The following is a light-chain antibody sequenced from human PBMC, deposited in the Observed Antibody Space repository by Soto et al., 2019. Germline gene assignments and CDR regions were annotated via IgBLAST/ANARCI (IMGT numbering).Light chain of an antibody. Sequence: QSALSQPASVSGSPGQSVTISCTGTSSDVGAYDLVCWYQQHPGKAPKLMIYDVSNRPSGVSNRFSGSKSGNTASLTISGLQAEDEADYYCSSYTSSSTPYVFGTGTKV. V-gene: IGLV2-14*01. CDR1: SSDVGAYDL. CDR3: SSYTSSSTPYV. CDR2: DVS. J-gene: IGLJ1*01.